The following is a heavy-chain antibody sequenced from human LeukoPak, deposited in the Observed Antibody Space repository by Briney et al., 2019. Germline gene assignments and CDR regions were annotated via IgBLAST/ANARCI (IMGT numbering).Heavy chain of an antibody. CDR3: ARHWLEAAKTYSYWFDP. CDR2: IYRGGTI. V-gene: IGHV4-4*09. D-gene: IGHD6-13*01. CDR1: GSSISDYY. J-gene: IGHJ5*02. Sequence: SETLSLTCSVSGSSISDYYWSWIRQPPGKGLEWIGYIYRGGTINYNPSLMSRVTMSLDTSKNQVSLMLNSVTAADTAVYYCARHWLEAAKTYSYWFDPWGQGTLVTVSS.